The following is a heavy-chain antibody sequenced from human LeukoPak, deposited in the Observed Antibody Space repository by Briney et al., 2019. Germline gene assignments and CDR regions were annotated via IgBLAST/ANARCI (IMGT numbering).Heavy chain of an antibody. CDR1: GFTFSNCV. CDR2: ISSSGSTI. V-gene: IGHV3-11*01. J-gene: IGHJ6*03. D-gene: IGHD3-3*01. Sequence: GGSLRLSCAASGFTFSNCVISWVRQAPGKGLEWVSYISSSGSTIYYADSVKGRFTISRDNAKNSLYLQMNSLRAEDTAVYYCARVNDFWSGYFMDVWGKGTTVTVSS. CDR3: ARVNDFWSGYFMDV.